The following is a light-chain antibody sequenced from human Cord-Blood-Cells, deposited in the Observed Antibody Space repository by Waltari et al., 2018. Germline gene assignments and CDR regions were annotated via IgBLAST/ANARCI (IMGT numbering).Light chain of an antibody. CDR3: CSYAGSSTVV. J-gene: IGLJ2*01. CDR1: SSDVGSYNL. V-gene: IGLV2-23*01. CDR2: EGS. Sequence: QSALTQPASVSGSPGQSITISCTGTSSDVGSYNLVSWYQQHPGKAPKLMIYEGSKRPSVVSNRFSGSKSCNTASLTISGLQAEDEADYYCCSYAGSSTVVFGGGTKLTVL.